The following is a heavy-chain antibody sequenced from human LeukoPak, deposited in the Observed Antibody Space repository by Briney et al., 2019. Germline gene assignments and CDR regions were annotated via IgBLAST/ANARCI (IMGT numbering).Heavy chain of an antibody. CDR2: IPYDGSDK. Sequence: GGSLRLSCAASGFTFINAWMAWVRQAPGKGLEWVAFIPYDGSDKFYADSVKGRFTISRDNSKNTLYLQMNSLRAEDTAVYYCAAMTSVTTGDYWGQGTLVTVSS. D-gene: IGHD4-11*01. CDR3: AAMTSVTTGDY. V-gene: IGHV3-30*02. J-gene: IGHJ4*02. CDR1: GFTFINAW.